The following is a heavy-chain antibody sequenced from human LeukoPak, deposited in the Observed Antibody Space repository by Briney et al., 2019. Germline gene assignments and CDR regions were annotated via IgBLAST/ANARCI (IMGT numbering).Heavy chain of an antibody. CDR2: INPTGSST. CDR1: GYTFTSYY. CDR3: ARQTGMDV. V-gene: IGHV1-46*01. J-gene: IGHJ6*03. Sequence: ASVKVSCKASGYTFTSYYMHWVRQAPGQGLEWMGLINPTGSSTAYAQKFQGRVTMTRDTSISTAYMELSRLRSDDTAVYYCARQTGMDVWGKGTTVTISS.